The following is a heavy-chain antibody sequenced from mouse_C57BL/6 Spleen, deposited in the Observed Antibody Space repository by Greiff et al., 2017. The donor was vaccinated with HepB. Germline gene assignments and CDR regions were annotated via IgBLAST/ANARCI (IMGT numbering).Heavy chain of an antibody. CDR3: ARRGDYDYDWFAY. V-gene: IGHV1-69*01. Sequence: QVQLQQPGAELVMPGASVKLSCKASGYTFTSYWMHWVKQRPGQGLEWIGEIDPSDSYTNYNQKFKGKSTLTVDKSSSTAYMQLSSLTSEDSAVYYCARRGDYDYDWFAYWGQGTLVTVSA. J-gene: IGHJ3*01. CDR2: IDPSDSYT. D-gene: IGHD2-4*01. CDR1: GYTFTSYW.